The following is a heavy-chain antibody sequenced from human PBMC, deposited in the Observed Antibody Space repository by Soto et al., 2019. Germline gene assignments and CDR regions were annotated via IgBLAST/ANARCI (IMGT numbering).Heavy chain of an antibody. CDR1: GYIFTNYY. CDR2: INPLPTSGST. J-gene: IGHJ4*02. CDR3: ARDLAAAAY. Sequence: QVQLVQSGAEVKKPGASVKVSCKASGYIFTNYYIHWVRQAPGQGLEWMAIINPLPTSGSTNYAQKFQGGVTVTRDTSTSTVYLELSSLRSDDTAVYYCARDLAAAAYWGQGTLVTVSS. V-gene: IGHV1-46*01. D-gene: IGHD6-13*01.